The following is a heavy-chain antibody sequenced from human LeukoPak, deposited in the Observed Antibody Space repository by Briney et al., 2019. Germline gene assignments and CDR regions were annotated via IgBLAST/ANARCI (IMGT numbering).Heavy chain of an antibody. CDR2: IHHSGST. D-gene: IGHD6-19*01. J-gene: IGHJ4*02. V-gene: IGHV4-59*01. Sequence: SETLSLTCTVSGGSITSYYWSWIRQAPGKGPEWIGHIHHSGSTKYNPSLKSRVTISVDTSKNQFSLKLSSVTAADTAVYYCARFKRAGGWSYFDYWGQGTLVTVSS. CDR3: ARFKRAGGWSYFDY. CDR1: GGSITSYY.